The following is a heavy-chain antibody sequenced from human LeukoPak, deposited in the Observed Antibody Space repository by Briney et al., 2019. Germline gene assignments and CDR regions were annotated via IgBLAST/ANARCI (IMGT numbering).Heavy chain of an antibody. Sequence: SETLSLTCAVSGGSISSSNWWSWVRQPPGKGLEWIGEIYHSGSTNYNPSLKSRVTISVDKSKNQFSLKLSSVTAADTAVYYCARAGGSGYDQRDDAFDIWGQGTMVTVSS. D-gene: IGHD5-12*01. J-gene: IGHJ3*02. V-gene: IGHV4-4*02. CDR2: IYHSGST. CDR1: GGSISSSNW. CDR3: ARAGGSGYDQRDDAFDI.